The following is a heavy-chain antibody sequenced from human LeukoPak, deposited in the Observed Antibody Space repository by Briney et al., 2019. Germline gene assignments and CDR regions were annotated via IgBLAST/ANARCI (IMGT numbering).Heavy chain of an antibody. CDR3: ARGRPNAVVVAATLLGWWFDP. D-gene: IGHD2-15*01. Sequence: SVTLSLTYAVYGGSFSGYYWSWIRQPPGKGLEWIGEINHSGSTNYNPSLKSRVTISVDTSKNQFSLKLSSVTAADTAVYYCARGRPNAVVVAATLLGWWFDPWGQGTLVTVSS. J-gene: IGHJ5*02. V-gene: IGHV4-34*01. CDR1: GGSFSGYY. CDR2: INHSGST.